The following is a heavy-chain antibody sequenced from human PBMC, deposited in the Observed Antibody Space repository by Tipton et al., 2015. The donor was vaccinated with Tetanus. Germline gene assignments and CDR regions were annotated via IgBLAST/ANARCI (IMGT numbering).Heavy chain of an antibody. V-gene: IGHV4-4*07. CDR2: ISNGNT. CDR1: RGPISSYY. Sequence: TLSLTCTASRGPISSYYWSWIRQPAGKGLEWIGHISNGNTDYAPSLKSRLTLSVDTSKNQISLNLRSVTAADAGIYYCARGITDGYNRRFDYWGQGTLVAVSS. CDR3: ARGITDGYNRRFDY. D-gene: IGHD5-24*01. J-gene: IGHJ4*02.